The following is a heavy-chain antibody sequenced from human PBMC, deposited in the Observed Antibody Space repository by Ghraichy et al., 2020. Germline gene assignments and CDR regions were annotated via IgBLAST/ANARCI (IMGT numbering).Heavy chain of an antibody. D-gene: IGHD2/OR15-2a*01. Sequence: GGSLRLSCAASGFTFSRFGMNWVRQAPGKGLEWVAIIWSDGSNKYYADSVKGRFTISRDDSKNTLYLQMNSLRAEDTAVYYCTRDRSDSMVHYSDYWGQGTLVTVSS. V-gene: IGHV3-33*01. CDR2: IWSDGSNK. CDR1: GFTFSRFG. CDR3: TRDRSDSMVHYSDY. J-gene: IGHJ4*02.